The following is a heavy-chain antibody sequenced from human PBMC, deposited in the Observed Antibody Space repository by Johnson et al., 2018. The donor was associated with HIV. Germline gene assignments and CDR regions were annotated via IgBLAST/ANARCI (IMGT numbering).Heavy chain of an antibody. CDR1: GLTFSSYA. Sequence: QVQLVESGGGVVQPGRSLRLSCAASGLTFSSYAMYCVRQAPGKGLEWVSGISGGGSSSYFAASVRGRFTISRDNSKDTLYLQMNSLRREDTAVYSCAKIGLDAFDIWGQGTMVTVSS. CDR3: AKIGLDAFDI. V-gene: IGHV3-NL1*01. CDR2: ISGGGSSS. J-gene: IGHJ3*02.